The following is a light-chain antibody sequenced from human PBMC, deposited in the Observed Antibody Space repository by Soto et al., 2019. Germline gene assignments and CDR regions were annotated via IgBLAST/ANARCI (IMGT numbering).Light chain of an antibody. J-gene: IGKJ1*01. CDR1: QSVGNN. Sequence: EVVMAQSPVTLSVSPGDGAALSCRASQSVGNNLAWYQQKPGQAPRLLVYGASTRATGVPARFSGSGSGTEFPLTISSLGSEDFAVYYCQQYNKWPLTFGQGTKVEIK. CDR2: GAS. CDR3: QQYNKWPLT. V-gene: IGKV3-15*01.